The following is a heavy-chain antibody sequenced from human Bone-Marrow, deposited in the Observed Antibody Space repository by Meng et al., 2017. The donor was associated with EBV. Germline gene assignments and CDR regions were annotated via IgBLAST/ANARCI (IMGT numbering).Heavy chain of an antibody. Sequence: QTLQSGIYVEKHWASVDVLCKTSGIILIIDGSSWARQAPGYGLEWMGFIYVNTGDTVYPQKFQGRVTMTIDTSTSTGYMELTNLRSDDTAVYYCARRGPQLLDLWGQGTMVTVSS. V-gene: IGHV1-18*01. D-gene: IGHD1-1*01. J-gene: IGHJ3*01. CDR2: IYVNTGDT. CDR3: ARRGPQLLDL. CDR1: GIILIIDG.